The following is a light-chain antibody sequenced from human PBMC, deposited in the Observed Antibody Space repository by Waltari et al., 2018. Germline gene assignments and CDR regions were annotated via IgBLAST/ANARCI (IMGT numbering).Light chain of an antibody. J-gene: IGKJ1*01. CDR2: GAS. Sequence: ERVLTQSPGTLTASPGDKVTLSCRASQGVSSGLAWYHQKPGQSPRLLVYGASARATGIPARFSGRGSGTDFTLTISSLESEDSGVYYCQQYNDTPLPTFGQGTKVEI. CDR3: QQYNDTPLPT. V-gene: IGKV3D-15*01. CDR1: QGVSSG.